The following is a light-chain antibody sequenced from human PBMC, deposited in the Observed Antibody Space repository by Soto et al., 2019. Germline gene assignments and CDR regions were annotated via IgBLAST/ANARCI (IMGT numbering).Light chain of an antibody. CDR1: QSISSW. V-gene: IGKV1-5*03. J-gene: IGKJ1*01. CDR2: KAS. CDR3: QQYNSYYLT. Sequence: DIQMTQSPSTLSASVGDRVTITCRASQSISSWVAWYQQKPGKAPKLLIYKASTLESGVPSRFSGGGSGTEFTLTISSLQPDDFVTYYCQQYNSYYLTFGQGTKVEIK.